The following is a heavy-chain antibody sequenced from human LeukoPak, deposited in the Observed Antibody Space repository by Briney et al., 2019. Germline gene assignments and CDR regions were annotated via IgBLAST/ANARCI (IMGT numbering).Heavy chain of an antibody. CDR1: GSSFTSYW. J-gene: IGHJ4*02. CDR2: IYPGDSDT. D-gene: IGHD5-12*01. V-gene: IGHV5-51*01. CDR3: ARRYSGYDWRLDY. Sequence: GGSLKISCKGSGSSFTSYWIGWGRQVPGKGLEGMGIIYPGDSDTRYSPSFQGQVTISADKSISTAYLQWSSLKASDTAMYYCARRYSGYDWRLDYWGQGTLVTVSS.